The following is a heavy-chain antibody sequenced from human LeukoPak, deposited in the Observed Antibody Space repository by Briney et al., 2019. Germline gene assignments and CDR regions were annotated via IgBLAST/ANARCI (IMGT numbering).Heavy chain of an antibody. CDR1: GGTFISYA. V-gene: IGHV1-69*01. CDR3: ASLNYYDSSETLFDY. J-gene: IGHJ4*02. CDR2: IIPIFGTA. D-gene: IGHD3-22*01. Sequence: SVKVSCKASGGTFISYAISWVRQAPGQGLEWMGGIIPIFGTANYAQKFQGRVTITADESTSTAYMELSSLRSEDTAVYYCASLNYYDSSETLFDYWGQGTLVTVSS.